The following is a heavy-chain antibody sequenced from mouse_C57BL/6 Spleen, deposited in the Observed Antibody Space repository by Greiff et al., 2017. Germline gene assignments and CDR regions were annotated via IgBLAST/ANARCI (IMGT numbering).Heavy chain of an antibody. J-gene: IGHJ1*03. V-gene: IGHV1-61*01. CDR2: IYPSDSET. CDR1: GYTFTSYW. Sequence: QVQLQQSGAELVRPGSSVKLSCKASGYTFTSYWMDWVKQRPGQGLEWIGNIYPSDSETHYNQTFKDKATLTVDKSSSTAYMQLSSLTSEDSAVYYCARDYYGNYHWYFDVWGTGTTVTVSS. CDR3: ARDYYGNYHWYFDV. D-gene: IGHD2-1*01.